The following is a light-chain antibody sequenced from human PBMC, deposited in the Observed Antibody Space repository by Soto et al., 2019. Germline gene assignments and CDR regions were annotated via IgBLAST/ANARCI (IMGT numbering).Light chain of an antibody. Sequence: ILMTQTPLSLSIIPGQTGSISCKSSQSLLHSDGKTYFYWYVQKAGQAPQPLIYEVSNRFSGVTERFSGSGSRTDFTLKISRVEADDVGIYYCMQAIDIPWTFGQGTKVDIK. J-gene: IGKJ1*01. CDR2: EVS. V-gene: IGKV2-29*03. CDR3: MQAIDIPWT. CDR1: QSLLHSDGKTY.